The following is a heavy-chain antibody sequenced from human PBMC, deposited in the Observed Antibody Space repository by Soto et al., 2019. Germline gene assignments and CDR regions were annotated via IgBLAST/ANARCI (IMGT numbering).Heavy chain of an antibody. CDR3: ARLHSSGCQDY. CDR1: CGSISSYY. J-gene: IGHJ4*02. V-gene: IGHV4-59*08. D-gene: IGHD6-19*01. CDR2: IYYSVIT. Sequence: PSETLSLTCTVSCGSISSYYWSWIRQPPGNGLYCIGYIYYSVITNXXPSLKSRXXISVDASKNHXSLQLXPMTAAYTAVYYCARLHSSGCQDYWCQGTLVTVSS.